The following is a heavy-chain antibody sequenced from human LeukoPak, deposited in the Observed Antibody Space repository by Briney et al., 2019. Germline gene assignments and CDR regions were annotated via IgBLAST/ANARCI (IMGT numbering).Heavy chain of an antibody. CDR2: ISYSGST. Sequence: PSETLSLTCTVSGGSISGYYWTWIRQPPGKGLEWIGYISYSGSTSSHPSLKSRDTISLDMSKSQFSLKLTSVTAADTAVYYCVRGYSGYPYYLDYWGQGTLVTVSS. CDR1: GGSISGYY. J-gene: IGHJ4*02. V-gene: IGHV4-59*08. D-gene: IGHD5-12*01. CDR3: VRGYSGYPYYLDY.